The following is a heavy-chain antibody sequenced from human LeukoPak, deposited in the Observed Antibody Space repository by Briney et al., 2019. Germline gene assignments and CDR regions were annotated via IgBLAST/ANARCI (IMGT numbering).Heavy chain of an antibody. CDR2: IYYSGST. V-gene: IGHV4-59*01. CDR3: ARGANWFDP. Sequence: SETLSLTCTVSGASISSYYWSWIRQPPGKGLEWIGYIYYSGSTNYNPSLKSRVIISVGTSKNQFSLKLSSVTAADTAVYYCARGANWFDPCGQGTLVTVSS. CDR1: GASISSYY. J-gene: IGHJ5*02.